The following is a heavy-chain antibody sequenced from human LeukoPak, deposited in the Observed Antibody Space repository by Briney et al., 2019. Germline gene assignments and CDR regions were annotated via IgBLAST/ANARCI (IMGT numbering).Heavy chain of an antibody. CDR2: VYYSGST. D-gene: IGHD2-2*01. V-gene: IGHV4-59*12. CDR1: GGSISSYY. Sequence: SETLSLTCTVSGGSISSYYWSWIRQPPGKGLEWIGYVYYSGSTNYNPSLKSRVTISVDTSKNQFSLKLSSVTAADTAVYYCAREGPVAMSYFDYWGQGTLVTVSS. J-gene: IGHJ4*02. CDR3: AREGPVAMSYFDY.